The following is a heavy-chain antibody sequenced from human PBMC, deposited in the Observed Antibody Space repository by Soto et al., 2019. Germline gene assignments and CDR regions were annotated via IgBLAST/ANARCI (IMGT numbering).Heavy chain of an antibody. CDR2: MNPNSGNT. J-gene: IGHJ4*02. V-gene: IGHV1-8*01. Sequence: ASVKVSCKASGDTFTSYEINWVRQATGQGLEWMGWMNPNSGNTGYAQKFQGRVTMTRNTSISTGYMELSSLRSEDTAVYYCARVFGSYSALDYWGQGTLVTVSS. D-gene: IGHD1-26*01. CDR3: ARVFGSYSALDY. CDR1: GDTFTSYE.